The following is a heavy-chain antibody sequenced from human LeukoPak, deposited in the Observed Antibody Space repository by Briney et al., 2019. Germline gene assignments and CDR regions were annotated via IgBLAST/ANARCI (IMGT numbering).Heavy chain of an antibody. CDR1: GYAFTSYY. CDR3: ALVVPAAGNWFDP. V-gene: IGHV1-46*01. D-gene: IGHD2-2*01. J-gene: IGHJ5*02. CDR2: INPSGGST. Sequence: ASVKVSCKASGYAFTSYYMHWVRQAPGQGLEWMGIINPSGGSTSYAQKFQGRVTMTRDTSTSTVYMELSSLRSEDTAVYYCALVVPAAGNWFDPWGQGTLVTVSS.